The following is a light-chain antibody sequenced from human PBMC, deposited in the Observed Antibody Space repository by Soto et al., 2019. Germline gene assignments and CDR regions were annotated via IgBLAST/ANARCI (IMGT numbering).Light chain of an antibody. CDR2: AAS. CDR3: HQYTTCPFS. CDR1: QGISSY. J-gene: IGKJ1*01. V-gene: IGKV1-9*01. Sequence: DIQMTQSPSTLSASVGDRVTITCRASQGISSYLAWYQQKPGKAPKLLIYAASTLQSGVPSRFSGSGSGTALPLSISSLQSDDFAVYSCHQYTTCPFSFVQGTKV.